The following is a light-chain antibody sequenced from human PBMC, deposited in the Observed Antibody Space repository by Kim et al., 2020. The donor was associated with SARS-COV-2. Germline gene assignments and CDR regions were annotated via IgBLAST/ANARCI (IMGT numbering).Light chain of an antibody. CDR2: RAS. Sequence: EIVMTQSPDTLSVSPGESATLSCRASQSVSSNLAWYQQKPGQTPRLLIYRASTRASDIPARFSGSGSGAEFALTISSLQSEDSAMYYCQEYTNWPLLSFGGGTKVDIK. CDR3: QEYTNWPLLS. CDR1: QSVSSN. J-gene: IGKJ4*01. V-gene: IGKV3-15*01.